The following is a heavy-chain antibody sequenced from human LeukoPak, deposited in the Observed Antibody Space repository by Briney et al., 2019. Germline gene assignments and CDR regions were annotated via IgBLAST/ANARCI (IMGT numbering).Heavy chain of an antibody. CDR1: GDSVSSNSAA. V-gene: IGHV6-1*01. CDR3: TGSSGGSGEVDY. CDR2: TYYRSKWYN. D-gene: IGHD2-15*01. Sequence: SQTLSLTCAISGDSVSSNSAAWNWIRQSPSRGLGWLGRTYYRSKWYNDYAVSVKSRITINPDTSKNQFSLQLNSVTPEDTAVYYCTGSSGGSGEVDYWGQGTLVTVSS. J-gene: IGHJ4*02.